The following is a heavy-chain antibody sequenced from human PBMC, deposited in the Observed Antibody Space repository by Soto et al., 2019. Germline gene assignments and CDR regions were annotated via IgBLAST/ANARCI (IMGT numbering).Heavy chain of an antibody. CDR3: ARVSLRPTLGQRLADSVLAY. CDR2: INHSGST. Sequence: SETLCLRCGVYGGYFSGYYGSWIRQPPGKGLEWIGEINHSGSTNYNPSLKSRVTISVDTSKNQFSLKLSSVTAAGTAVYYCARVSLRPTLGQRLADSVLAYWGQGTLVPVS. D-gene: IGHD6-25*01. CDR1: GGYFSGYY. V-gene: IGHV4-34*01. J-gene: IGHJ4*02.